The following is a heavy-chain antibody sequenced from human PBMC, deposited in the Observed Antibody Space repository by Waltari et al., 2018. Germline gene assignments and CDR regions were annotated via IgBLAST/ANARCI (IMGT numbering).Heavy chain of an antibody. CDR2: INHSGST. CDR1: GGSFSGYY. D-gene: IGHD2-15*01. Sequence: QVQLQQWGAGLFKPSETLSLTCAVYGGSFSGYYWRWTRQPQGKGLEWIGEINHSGSTNYNPSLKSRVTISVDTSKNQFSLKLSSVTAADTAVYYCASAPRVAATMGDYWGQGTLVTVSS. CDR3: ASAPRVAATMGDY. J-gene: IGHJ4*02. V-gene: IGHV4-34*01.